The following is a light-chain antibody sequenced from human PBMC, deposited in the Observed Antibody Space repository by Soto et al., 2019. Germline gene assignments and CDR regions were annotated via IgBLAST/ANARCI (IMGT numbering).Light chain of an antibody. CDR3: SSFTGTTTLDV. J-gene: IGLJ1*01. Sequence: QSALTQPRSVSGSPGQSVTISCTGTSSDVGGYNYVSWYQQHPGKAPKLIIYGVSNRPSGVSNRFSGSKSGNTAFLTISGLQPEDEADYYCSSFTGTTTLDVFGTGTKLTVL. CDR1: SSDVGGYNY. V-gene: IGLV2-14*01. CDR2: GVS.